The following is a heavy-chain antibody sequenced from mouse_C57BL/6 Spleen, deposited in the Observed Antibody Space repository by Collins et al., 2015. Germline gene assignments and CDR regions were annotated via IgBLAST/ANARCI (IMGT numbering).Heavy chain of an antibody. CDR2: IYWDDDR. Sequence: SFSGFSLSTSGVGVSWIRQPSGKGLEWLAHIYWDDDRRYNPSLKSRLTISKDTSRNQVFLKITSVDTADTATYYCARKGIYYYGSPYFDVWGTGTTVTVSS. V-gene: IGHV8-12*01. CDR1: GFSLSTSGVG. CDR3: ARKGIYYYGSPYFDV. D-gene: IGHD1-1*01. J-gene: IGHJ1*03.